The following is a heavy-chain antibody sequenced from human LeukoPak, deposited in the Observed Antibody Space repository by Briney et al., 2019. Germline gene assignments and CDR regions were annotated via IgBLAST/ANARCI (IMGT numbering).Heavy chain of an antibody. Sequence: GGSLRLSCAASGFTFSSYAMSWVRQAPGKGLEWVSAISGSGGSTYYADSVKGRFTISRDNSKNTLYLQMNSLRAEDTAVYYCAKDLWGTDTAMVIDYWGQGTLVTVSS. J-gene: IGHJ4*02. V-gene: IGHV3-23*01. D-gene: IGHD5-18*01. CDR3: AKDLWGTDTAMVIDY. CDR2: ISGSGGST. CDR1: GFTFSSYA.